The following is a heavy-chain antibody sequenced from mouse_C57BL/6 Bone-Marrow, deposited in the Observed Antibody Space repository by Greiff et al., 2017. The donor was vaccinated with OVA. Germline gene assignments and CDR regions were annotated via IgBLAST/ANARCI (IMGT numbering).Heavy chain of an antibody. J-gene: IGHJ1*03. CDR1: GFTLSDYG. V-gene: IGHV5-15*01. Sequence: EVKLVESGGGLVQPGGSLKLSCAASGFTLSDYGMAWVRQAPRKGPEWVAFISNLAYSIYYADTVTGRFTISRENAKNTLYLEMSSLRSEDTAMYYCARDWNYYGSRNWYFDVWGTGTTVTVSS. D-gene: IGHD1-1*01. CDR3: ARDWNYYGSRNWYFDV. CDR2: ISNLAYSI.